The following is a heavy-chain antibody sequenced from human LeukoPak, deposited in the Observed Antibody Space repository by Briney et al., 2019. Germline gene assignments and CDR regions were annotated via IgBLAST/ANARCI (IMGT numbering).Heavy chain of an antibody. J-gene: IGHJ4*02. CDR3: AKDYYSSSSGYFDY. Sequence: GGSLRLSCTASGFNFVDYAMHWVRQVPGKGLEWVSGISWNSGSIVYADSVKGRFTISRDNAKDSLYLQMNSLKPEDMALYYCAKDYYSSSSGYFDYWGQGALVTVSS. D-gene: IGHD6-6*01. V-gene: IGHV3-9*03. CDR1: GFNFVDYA. CDR2: ISWNSGSI.